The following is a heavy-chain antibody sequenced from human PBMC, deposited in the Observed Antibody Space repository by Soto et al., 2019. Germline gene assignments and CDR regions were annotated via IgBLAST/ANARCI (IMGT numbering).Heavy chain of an antibody. Sequence: ASLPVSCESSYNIFAHYGIKWVRQAPGKGLEWMGWISGYNGNTKYAQKFQDRVTMTADTSTRTAFMEVRSLTSDDTGVYFCAATGGNYFGLDVWGQGTTVTVSS. J-gene: IGHJ6*02. CDR2: ISGYNGNT. CDR1: YNIFAHYG. V-gene: IGHV1-18*01. CDR3: AATGGNYFGLDV. D-gene: IGHD2-8*02.